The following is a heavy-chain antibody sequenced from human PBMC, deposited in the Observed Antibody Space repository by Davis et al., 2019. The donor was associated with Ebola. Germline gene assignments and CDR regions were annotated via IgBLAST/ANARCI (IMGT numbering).Heavy chain of an antibody. CDR3: ARGGYGSSVPDY. Sequence: GGSLRLSCAASGFTFSSYEMNWVRQAPGKGLEWVSYISSSGSTIYYADSVKGRFTISRDNAKNSLYLQMNSLRVEDTAFYHCARGGYGSSVPDYWGQGTLVTVSS. J-gene: IGHJ4*02. CDR2: ISSSGSTI. CDR1: GFTFSSYE. D-gene: IGHD3-10*01. V-gene: IGHV3-48*03.